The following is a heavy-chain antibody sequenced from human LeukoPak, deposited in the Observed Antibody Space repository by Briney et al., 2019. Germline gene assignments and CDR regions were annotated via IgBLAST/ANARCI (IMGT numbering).Heavy chain of an antibody. D-gene: IGHD3-22*01. CDR3: ARGPNTMDYYDSSGHDY. Sequence: ASVKVSCKASGYTFTGYYMHWVRQAPGQGLEWMGWINPNSGGTNYAQKFQGRVTMTRDTSISTAYMELSRLRSDDTAVCYCARGPNTMDYYDSSGHDYWGQGTLVTVSS. CDR2: INPNSGGT. CDR1: GYTFTGYY. J-gene: IGHJ4*02. V-gene: IGHV1-2*02.